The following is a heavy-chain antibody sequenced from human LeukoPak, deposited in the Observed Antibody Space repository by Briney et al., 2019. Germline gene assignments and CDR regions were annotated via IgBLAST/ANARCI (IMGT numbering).Heavy chain of an antibody. J-gene: IGHJ6*04. CDR1: GFTFSDYY. CDR2: IYYSGST. D-gene: IGHD3-22*01. V-gene: IGHV4-30-4*08. Sequence: LRLSCAASGFTFSDYYMSWIRQPPGKGLEWIGYIYYSGSTYYNPSLKSRVTISVDTSKNQFSLKLSSVTAADTAVYYCARGRGAYYYDSSASSGMDVWGKGTTVTVSS. CDR3: ARGRGAYYYDSSASSGMDV.